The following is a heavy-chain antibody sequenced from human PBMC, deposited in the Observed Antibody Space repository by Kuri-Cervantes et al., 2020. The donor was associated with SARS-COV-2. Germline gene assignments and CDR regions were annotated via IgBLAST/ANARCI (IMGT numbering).Heavy chain of an antibody. J-gene: IGHJ4*02. V-gene: IGHV4-39*01. D-gene: IGHD3-10*01. CDR2: IYYSGST. Sequence: ESLKIFCTVSGGSISSSSYYWGWIRQPPGKGLEWIGSIYYSGSTYYNPSLKSRVTISVDTSKNQFSLKLSSVTAADTAVYYCARHGLRYYGSGSLTTFDYWGQGTLVTVSS. CDR3: ARHGLRYYGSGSLTTFDY. CDR1: GGSISSSSYY.